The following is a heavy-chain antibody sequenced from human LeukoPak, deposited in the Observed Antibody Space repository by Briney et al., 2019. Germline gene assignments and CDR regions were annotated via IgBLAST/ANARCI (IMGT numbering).Heavy chain of an antibody. CDR2: IYYSGST. CDR1: GASISPSY. V-gene: IGHV4-59*01. CDR3: ARDPGDSGDYRFDS. J-gene: IGHJ4*02. D-gene: IGHD4-17*01. Sequence: SETLSLTCTVSGASISPSYWNWIRQPPGKGLEWIGYIYYSGSTNYSPSLKSRLIISVDTSKNRFSLRLNSVTAEDTAMHFCARDPGDSGDYRFDSWGQGTLVTVSS.